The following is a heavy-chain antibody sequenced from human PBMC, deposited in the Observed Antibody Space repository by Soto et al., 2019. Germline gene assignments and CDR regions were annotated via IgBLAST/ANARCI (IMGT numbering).Heavy chain of an antibody. CDR2: INPNSGGT. D-gene: IGHD6-19*01. Sequence: ASVKVSCKASGYTFTGYYMHWVRQAPGQGLEWMGWINPNSGGTNYAQKFQGRVTMTRDTSISTAYMELSRLRSDDTAVYYWASAGVDGPYNWFGRWGQGPRVTVSS. CDR3: ASAGVDGPYNWFGR. CDR1: GYTFTGYY. V-gene: IGHV1-2*02. J-gene: IGHJ5*02.